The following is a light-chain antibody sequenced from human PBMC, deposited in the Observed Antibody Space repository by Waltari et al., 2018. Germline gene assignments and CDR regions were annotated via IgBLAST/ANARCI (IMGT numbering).Light chain of an antibody. J-gene: IGLJ2*01. V-gene: IGLV10-54*01. CDR2: RNT. CDR3: LAWDSSLSAVV. CDR1: SNNVGNQG. Sequence: QAGLTQPPPVSKGLRQTATLTCTGNSNNVGNQGAAWLQQHQGHPPKLLTYRNTNRPSGSSERLSAYRSGNTASLTITELQPEDEADYYCLAWDSSLSAVVFGGGTKLTVL.